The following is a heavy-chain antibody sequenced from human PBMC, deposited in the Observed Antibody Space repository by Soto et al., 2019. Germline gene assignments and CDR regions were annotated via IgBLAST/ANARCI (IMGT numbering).Heavy chain of an antibody. J-gene: IGHJ3*02. CDR2: IDWDDDK. D-gene: IGHD3-16*02. CDR1: GFSLSTSGMC. V-gene: IGHV2-70*01. Sequence: ASGPTLVNPTQTLTLTCTFSGFSLSTSGMCVSWIRQPPGKALEWLALIDWDDDKYYSTSLKTRLTISKDTSKNQVVLTMTNMEPVEKAPYYCARTRYPVFPRRGPDAFDIWGQGTMVTVSS. CDR3: ARTRYPVFPRRGPDAFDI.